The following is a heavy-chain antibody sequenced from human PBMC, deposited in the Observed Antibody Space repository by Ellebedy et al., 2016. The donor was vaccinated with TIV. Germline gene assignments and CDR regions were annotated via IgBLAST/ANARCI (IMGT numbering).Heavy chain of an antibody. J-gene: IGHJ4*02. V-gene: IGHV4-39*01. CDR1: GGSISSSSYY. CDR3: ARQGIAAAGTLYYFDY. D-gene: IGHD6-13*01. Sequence: MPSETLSLTCTVSGGSISSSSYYWGWIRQPPGKGLEWIGSIYYSGSTYYNPSLKSRVTISVDTSKNQFSLKLSSVTAADTAVYYCARQGIAAAGTLYYFDYWGQGTLVTVSS. CDR2: IYYSGST.